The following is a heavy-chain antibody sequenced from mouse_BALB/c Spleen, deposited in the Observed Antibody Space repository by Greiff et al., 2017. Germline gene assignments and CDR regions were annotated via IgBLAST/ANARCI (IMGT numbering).Heavy chain of an antibody. D-gene: IGHD1-1*01. Sequence: VQRVESGAELAKPGASVKMSCKASGYTFTSYWMHWVKQRPGQGLEWIGYINPSTGYTEYNQKFKDKATLTADKSSSTAYMQLSSLTSEDSAVYYCARNYYYGSSSPFDYWGQGTTLTVSS. V-gene: IGHV1-7*01. CDR2: INPSTGYT. CDR3: ARNYYYGSSSPFDY. J-gene: IGHJ2*01. CDR1: GYTFTSYW.